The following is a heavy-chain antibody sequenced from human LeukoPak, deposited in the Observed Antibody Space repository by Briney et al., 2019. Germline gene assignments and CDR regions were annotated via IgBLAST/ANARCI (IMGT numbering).Heavy chain of an antibody. CDR3: ARLGMIQAYSTEDY. D-gene: IGHD6-13*01. J-gene: IGHJ4*02. CDR1: GFTVSSNY. V-gene: IGHV3-53*01. Sequence: PGGSLRLSCAASGFTVSSNYMSWVRQAPGKGLEWVSLIYSGADTYYADSVKGRFTISRDNSKNTLYLQMNSLRAEDTAVCYCARLGMIQAYSTEDYWGQGTLVTVSS. CDR2: IYSGADT.